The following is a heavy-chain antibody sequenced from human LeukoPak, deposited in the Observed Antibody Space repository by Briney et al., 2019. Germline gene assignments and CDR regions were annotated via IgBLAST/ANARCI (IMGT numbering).Heavy chain of an antibody. CDR2: INHSGST. CDR3: ARGDGWYGDY. D-gene: IGHD6-19*01. V-gene: IGHV4-34*01. CDR1: GGSFSGYY. J-gene: IGHJ4*02. Sequence: PSETLSLTCAVYGGSFSGYYWSWIRQPPGKGLEWIGEINHSGSTNYNLSLKSRVTISVDTSKNQFSLKLSSVTAADTTVYYCARGDGWYGDYWGQGTLVIVSS.